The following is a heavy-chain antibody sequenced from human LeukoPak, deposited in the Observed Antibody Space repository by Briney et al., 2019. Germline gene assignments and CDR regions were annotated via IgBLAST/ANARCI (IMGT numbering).Heavy chain of an antibody. Sequence: PSETLSLTCTVSGGSVSSSIYYWGWIRQPPGKGPEWIGTIYYSGSAYYNSSLKSRVTISVDTSKNQFSLKLSSVTAADTAVYYCARLNLGVAGDSWGQESLVTVSS. CDR3: ARLNLGVAGDS. D-gene: IGHD2-15*01. V-gene: IGHV4-39*01. CDR1: GGSVSSSIYY. J-gene: IGHJ4*02. CDR2: IYYSGSA.